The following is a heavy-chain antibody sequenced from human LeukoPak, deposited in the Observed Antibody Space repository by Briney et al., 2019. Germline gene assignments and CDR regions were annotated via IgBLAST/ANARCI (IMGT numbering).Heavy chain of an antibody. D-gene: IGHD3-3*01. CDR3: ARSPRNYDFWSGYYTYFDY. J-gene: IGHJ4*02. V-gene: IGHV4-39*01. CDR1: GGSISSSSYY. Sequence: ASETLSLTCTVSGGSISSSSYYWGWIRQPPGKGLEWIGSIYYSGSTYYNPSLKSRVTISVDTSKNQFSLKLSSVTAADTAVYYCARSPRNYDFWSGYYTYFDYWGQGTLVTVSS. CDR2: IYYSGST.